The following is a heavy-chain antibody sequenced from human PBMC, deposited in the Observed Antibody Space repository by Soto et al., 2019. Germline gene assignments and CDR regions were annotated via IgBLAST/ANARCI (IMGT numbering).Heavy chain of an antibody. CDR3: ASVGAAAGFDY. J-gene: IGHJ4*02. CDR2: ISGSSSYI. V-gene: IGHV3-21*01. D-gene: IGHD6-13*01. CDR1: GFTFSSYA. Sequence: GGSLRLSCAASGFTFSSYAMSWVRQAPGKGLEWVSAISGSSSYIYYADSVKGRFTISRDNAKNSLYLQMNSLRAEDTAVYYCASVGAAAGFDYWGQGTLVTVSS.